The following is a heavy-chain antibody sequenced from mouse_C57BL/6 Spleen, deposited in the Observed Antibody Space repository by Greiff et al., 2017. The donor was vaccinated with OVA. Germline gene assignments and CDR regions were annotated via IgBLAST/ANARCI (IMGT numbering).Heavy chain of an antibody. V-gene: IGHV1-69*01. J-gene: IGHJ2*01. CDR2: IDPSDSYT. CDR1: GYTFTSYW. D-gene: IGHD3-2*02. CDR3: ARQGDSSGYDFDY. Sequence: QVQLQQPGAELVMPGASVKLSCKASGYTFTSYWMHWVKQRPGQGLEWIGEIDPSDSYTNYNQKFKGKSTLTVDKSSSTAYMQLSSLTSEDSAAYYCARQGDSSGYDFDYWGQGTTLTVSS.